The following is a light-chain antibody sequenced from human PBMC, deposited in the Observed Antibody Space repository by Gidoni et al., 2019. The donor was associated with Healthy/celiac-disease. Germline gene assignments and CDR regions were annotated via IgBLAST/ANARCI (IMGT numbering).Light chain of an antibody. CDR1: QGISSY. V-gene: IGKV1-8*01. CDR2: AAS. CDR3: QQYYSYPQT. Sequence: AIRITQSPSSLSAATGDRVTITRRASQGISSYLAWYQQKPGKAPKLLIYAASTSQSGVPSRFSSSGSGTDFTLTISCLQSEDFATYYCQQYYSYPQTFGQGTKVEIK. J-gene: IGKJ1*01.